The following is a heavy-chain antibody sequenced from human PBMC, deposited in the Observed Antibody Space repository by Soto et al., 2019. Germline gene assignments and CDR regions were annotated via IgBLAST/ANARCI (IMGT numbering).Heavy chain of an antibody. CDR1: GYTFTGYY. Sequence: QVQLVQSGAEVKKPGASVKVSCKASGYTFTGYYMHWVRQAPGQGLEWMGWINPNSGGTNYAQKFQGWVTMTRDTSISTAYMELSRLRSDDTAVYYCARAGLRYFDWLSSHSYYGMDVWGQGTTVTVSS. V-gene: IGHV1-2*04. J-gene: IGHJ6*02. CDR2: INPNSGGT. CDR3: ARAGLRYFDWLSSHSYYGMDV. D-gene: IGHD3-9*01.